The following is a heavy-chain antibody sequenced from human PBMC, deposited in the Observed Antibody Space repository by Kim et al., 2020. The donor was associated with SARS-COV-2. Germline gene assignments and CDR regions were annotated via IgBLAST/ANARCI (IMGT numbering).Heavy chain of an antibody. J-gene: IGHJ6*02. CDR3: ARANNYNYYSFGMDV. CDR2: IRHYNRAT. D-gene: IGHD3-10*01. V-gene: IGHV1-18*01. Sequence: GLEWGGWIRHYNRATNFAQKFQGRVTMTTDTAASTAYMEMRGLRSDDTAVYYCARANNYNYYSFGMDVWGQGTTVTVSS.